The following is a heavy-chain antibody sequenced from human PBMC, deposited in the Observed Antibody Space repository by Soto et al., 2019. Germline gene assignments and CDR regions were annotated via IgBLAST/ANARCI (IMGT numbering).Heavy chain of an antibody. CDR1: GFTFSSYG. V-gene: IGHV3-30*03. J-gene: IGHJ6*02. CDR3: ARFYYDSSGYLPSPYYYYYGMDV. CDR2: ISYDGSNK. Sequence: PGGSLRLSCAASGFTFSSYGMHWVRQAPGKGLEWVAVISYDGSNKNYADSVKGRFTISRDNSKNTQYLQMNSLRAEDTAVYYCARFYYDSSGYLPSPYYYYYGMDVWGQGTTVTVSS. D-gene: IGHD3-22*01.